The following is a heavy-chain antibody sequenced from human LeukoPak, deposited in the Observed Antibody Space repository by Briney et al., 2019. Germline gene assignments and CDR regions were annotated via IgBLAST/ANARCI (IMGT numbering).Heavy chain of an antibody. CDR3: ARTSVRGLHAFNY. V-gene: IGHV4-34*01. D-gene: IGHD4-11*01. CDR1: GGSFSGYY. CDR2: INHSGST. J-gene: IGHJ4*02. Sequence: SETLSLTCAVYGGSFSGYYWSWIRQPPGKGLEWIGEINHSGSTNYNPSLKSRVTISLDTSNNQFSLKLSSVTAADTAVYYCARTSVRGLHAFNYWGQGTLVTVSS.